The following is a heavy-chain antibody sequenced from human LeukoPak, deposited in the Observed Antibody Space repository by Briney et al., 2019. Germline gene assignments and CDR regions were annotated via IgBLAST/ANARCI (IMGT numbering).Heavy chain of an antibody. CDR3: ARWDSFGPPPFDY. Sequence: ASVKVSCKASGYTFTSYYIHWVRQAPGQGLECMGIINRSGGSTTYAQKFHGRVTMTRDTSTSTVYMELSSLRSEDTAVYFCARWDSFGPPPFDYWGQGTLVTVSS. CDR2: INRSGGST. D-gene: IGHD5-18*01. CDR1: GYTFTSYY. J-gene: IGHJ4*02. V-gene: IGHV1-46*01.